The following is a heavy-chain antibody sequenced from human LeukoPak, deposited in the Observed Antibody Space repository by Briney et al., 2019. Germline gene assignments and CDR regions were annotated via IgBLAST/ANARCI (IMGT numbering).Heavy chain of an antibody. Sequence: GASVKVSCKASGNTFTSYGISWVRQAPGQGLEWMGWISTYSGYTNFAQNFQGRVTMTTDTSTSTAYMELRSLRSDDTAVYYCTRGKVMAGTPGQNSWDYWGQGTLVTVSS. J-gene: IGHJ4*02. CDR1: GNTFTSYG. D-gene: IGHD6-19*01. V-gene: IGHV1-18*01. CDR2: ISTYSGYT. CDR3: TRGKVMAGTPGQNSWDY.